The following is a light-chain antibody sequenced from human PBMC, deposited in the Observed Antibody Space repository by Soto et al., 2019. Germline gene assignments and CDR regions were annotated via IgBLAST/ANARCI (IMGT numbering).Light chain of an antibody. CDR2: DVS. CDR1: QSVLYSSNNKNY. J-gene: IGKJ5*01. CDR3: QQYNTYST. V-gene: IGKV4-1*01. Sequence: DIVMTQSPDSLAVSLGERATINCKSSQSVLYSSNNKNYLAWYQQKPGQPPKLLIYDVSSLKSGVPARFSGSGSGTEFTLTISSLQPDDFATYYCQQYNTYSTFGQGTRLEIK.